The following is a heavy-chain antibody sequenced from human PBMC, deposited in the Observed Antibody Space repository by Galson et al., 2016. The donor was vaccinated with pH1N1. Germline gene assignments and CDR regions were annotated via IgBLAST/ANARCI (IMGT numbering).Heavy chain of an antibody. Sequence: LRLSCAASGFTFSTYWMHWVRQVPGKGLEWVSRISSDGSSTSYADSVKGRFTISRDNAGNTLYLQMNSLRDEDAALYYCARVRLVLPGDPTGYFDLWGQGALVTVSS. J-gene: IGHJ4*02. D-gene: IGHD3-9*01. V-gene: IGHV3-74*01. CDR2: ISSDGSST. CDR1: GFTFSTYW. CDR3: ARVRLVLPGDPTGYFDL.